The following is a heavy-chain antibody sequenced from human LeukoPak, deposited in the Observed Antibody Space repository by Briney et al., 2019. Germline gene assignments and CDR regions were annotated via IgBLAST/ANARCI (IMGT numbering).Heavy chain of an antibody. CDR3: ARVVGGPVDY. V-gene: IGHV4-34*01. CDR2: INHSGST. Sequence: SETLSLTCAVYGGSFSGYYWSWIRQPPGKGLEWIGEINHSGSTNYNPSLKSRVTISVDTSKNQFSLNLNSVTAADTAVYYCARVVGGPVDYWGQGTLVTVSS. CDR1: GGSFSGYY. D-gene: IGHD3-10*01. J-gene: IGHJ4*02.